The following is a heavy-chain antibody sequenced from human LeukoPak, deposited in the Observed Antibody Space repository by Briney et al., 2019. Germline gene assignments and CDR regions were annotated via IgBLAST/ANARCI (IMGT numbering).Heavy chain of an antibody. J-gene: IGHJ2*01. V-gene: IGHV4-34*01. CDR2: INHSGST. CDR1: GGSFSGYY. CDR3: ARGPGWYFDL. Sequence: SETLSLTCAVYGGSFSGYYWSWIRQPPGKGLEWIGEINHSGSTNYNPSLKSRVTISVDTSKNQFSLKLSSVTAADTAVYYCARGPGWYFDLWGRGTLVTVSS.